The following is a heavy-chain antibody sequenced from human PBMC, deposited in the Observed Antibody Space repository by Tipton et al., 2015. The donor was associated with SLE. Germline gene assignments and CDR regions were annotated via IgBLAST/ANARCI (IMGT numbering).Heavy chain of an antibody. CDR3: ARPYRSGWNGVFNI. CDR2: IYTSGST. Sequence: TLSLTCTVSGGSISSYYWSWIRQPAGKGLEWIGRIYTSGSTNYNPSLKSRVTISVDTSKNQFSLKVNSVTAADTAVYYCARPYRSGWNGVFNIWGQGTMVTVSS. V-gene: IGHV4-4*07. D-gene: IGHD6-19*01. CDR1: GGSISSYY. J-gene: IGHJ3*02.